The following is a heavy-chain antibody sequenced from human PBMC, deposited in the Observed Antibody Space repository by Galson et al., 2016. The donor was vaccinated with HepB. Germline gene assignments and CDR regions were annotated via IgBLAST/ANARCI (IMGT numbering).Heavy chain of an antibody. D-gene: IGHD6-19*01. CDR2: IYSDGRT. CDR3: AKNGGGYGAGYFDY. J-gene: IGHJ4*02. Sequence: SLRLSCAASGFTVSSNYMSWVRQAPGKGLEWVSVIYSDGRTYYADSVKGRFTISRDNSKNTVSLQMNNLRAEDTAVYYCAKNGGGYGAGYFDYWGQGTLVTVSS. CDR1: GFTVSSNY. V-gene: IGHV3-66*01.